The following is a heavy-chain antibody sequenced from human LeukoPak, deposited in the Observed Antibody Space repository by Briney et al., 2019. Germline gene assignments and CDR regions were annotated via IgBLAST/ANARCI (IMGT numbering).Heavy chain of an antibody. Sequence: PGGSLRLSCATSGFTFSTYWMSWVRQAPGKGLEWVANIKQDGSETYYADSVKGRFTIFRDNAKNSLYLLMDSLRVEDTAVYYCANGDGFDYWGQGTLDIVSS. J-gene: IGHJ4*02. V-gene: IGHV3-7*01. D-gene: IGHD5-24*01. CDR1: GFTFSTYW. CDR2: IKQDGSET. CDR3: ANGDGFDY.